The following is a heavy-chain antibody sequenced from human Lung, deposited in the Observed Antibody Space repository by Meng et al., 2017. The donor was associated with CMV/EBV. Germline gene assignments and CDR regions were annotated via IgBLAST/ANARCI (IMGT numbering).Heavy chain of an antibody. V-gene: IGHV3-30-3*01. CDR3: ARDLERGRFLELLSSFDS. J-gene: IGHJ4*01. Sequence: SCEVSGFTFSSYAMHWVRQAPGKGLEWVAVISYDGSNNDYADSVKGRFTISRDNSKTTLYLQMNSLRAEDTAVYYCARDLERGRFLELLSSFDSXGQGXLVTVSS. D-gene: IGHD3-3*01. CDR2: ISYDGSNN. CDR1: GFTFSSYA.